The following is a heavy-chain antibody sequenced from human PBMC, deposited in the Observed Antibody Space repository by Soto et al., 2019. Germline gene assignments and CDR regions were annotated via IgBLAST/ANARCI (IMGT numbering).Heavy chain of an antibody. CDR2: ITGSSGNT. CDR3: AKGGYCSGGTCYFDWYFDL. J-gene: IGHJ2*01. CDR1: GFTFSNYA. D-gene: IGHD2-15*01. V-gene: IGHV3-23*01. Sequence: EVQLLESGGGLVQPGGSLRLSCAASGFTFSNYAMSWVRQAPGKGLEWVSAITGSSGNTYYADSVKGRFTSSRDNSKNTLYLHMNSLRAEDMAVYYCAKGGYCSGGTCYFDWYFDLWGRGTLVTVSS.